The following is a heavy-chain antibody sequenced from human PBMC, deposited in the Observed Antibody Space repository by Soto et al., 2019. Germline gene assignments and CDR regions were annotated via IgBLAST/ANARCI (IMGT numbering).Heavy chain of an antibody. Sequence: QVQLAQSGAEVRKPGSSVRVSCKASGDTFIISSITWVRQSPGQGLERVGGLVPFTGKSKNGPNFEGRVTFTADESTRTAYLDLSHLTSGDTAVYYCARDLGGAAAVDYWGQGTLVIVSS. J-gene: IGHJ4*02. CDR2: LVPFTGKS. V-gene: IGHV1-69*01. D-gene: IGHD6-13*01. CDR1: GDTFIISS. CDR3: ARDLGGAAAVDY.